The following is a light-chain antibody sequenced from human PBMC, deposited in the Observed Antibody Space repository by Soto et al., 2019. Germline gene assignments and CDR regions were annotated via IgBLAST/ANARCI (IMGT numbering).Light chain of an antibody. CDR1: SSDVGGYNY. Sequence: QSVLTQPASVSGSPGQSITISCTGTSSDVGGYNYVSWYQQHPDKAPKLMIYDVSNRPSGVSNRFSGSKSGNTASLTISGLQADDEADYYCSSYTTSSTLLYVFGTGTKLTVL. CDR3: SSYTTSSTLLYV. CDR2: DVS. V-gene: IGLV2-14*01. J-gene: IGLJ1*01.